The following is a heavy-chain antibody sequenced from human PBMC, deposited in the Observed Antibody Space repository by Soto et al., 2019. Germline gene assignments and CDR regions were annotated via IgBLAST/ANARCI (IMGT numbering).Heavy chain of an antibody. V-gene: IGHV4-59*08. D-gene: IGHD6-13*01. CDR3: ARQGRGRSWFLAPFDY. J-gene: IGHJ4*02. CDR2: IYYSGST. CDR1: GGSISSYY. Sequence: SETLSLTCTVSGGSISSYYWSWIRQPPGKGLEWIGYIYYSGSTNYNPSLKSRVTISVDTSRNQFSLKLSSVTAADTAVYYCARQGRGRSWFLAPFDYWGQGTLVTVS.